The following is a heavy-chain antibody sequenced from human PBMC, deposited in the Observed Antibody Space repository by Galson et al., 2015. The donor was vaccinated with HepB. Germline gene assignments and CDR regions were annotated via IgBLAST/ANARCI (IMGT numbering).Heavy chain of an antibody. V-gene: IGHV4-34*01. CDR2: INHSGST. D-gene: IGHD6-19*01. CDR1: GGSFSGYY. Sequence: TLSLTCAVYGGSFSGYYWSWIRQPPGKGLEWIGEINHSGSTNYNPSLKSRVTISVDTSKNQFSLKLSSLTAADTAVYYCAREVNDGSSGYSSGWPNPSYNWFDPWGQGTLVTVSS. J-gene: IGHJ5*02. CDR3: AREVNDGSSGYSSGWPNPSYNWFDP.